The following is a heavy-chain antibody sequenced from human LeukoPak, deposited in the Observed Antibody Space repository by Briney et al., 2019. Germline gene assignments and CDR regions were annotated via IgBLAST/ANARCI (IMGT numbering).Heavy chain of an antibody. Sequence: ASVKVSCKASGYTFTSYDINWVRQATGQGLEWMGWMNPNSGNTGYAQKFQGRVTMTRNTSISTAYMELSSLRSEDTAVYYCARLSRITMVRGVSRYYYMDVWGKGTTVTISS. CDR2: MNPNSGNT. D-gene: IGHD3-10*01. V-gene: IGHV1-8*01. CDR1: GYTFTSYD. CDR3: ARLSRITMVRGVSRYYYMDV. J-gene: IGHJ6*03.